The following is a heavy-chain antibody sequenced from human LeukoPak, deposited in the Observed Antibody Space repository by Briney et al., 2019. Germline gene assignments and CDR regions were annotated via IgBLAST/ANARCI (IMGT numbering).Heavy chain of an antibody. V-gene: IGHV4-59*01. Sequence: ASETLSLTCSVSGGSISSYYWSWIRQPPGKGLEWIGYIYYSGSTNYNPSLKSRVTISVDTSKKQFSLKLSSVTAADTAVYYCARGYSSSWNYFDYWGQGTLVTVSS. CDR1: GGSISSYY. CDR2: IYYSGST. CDR3: ARGYSSSWNYFDY. D-gene: IGHD6-13*01. J-gene: IGHJ4*02.